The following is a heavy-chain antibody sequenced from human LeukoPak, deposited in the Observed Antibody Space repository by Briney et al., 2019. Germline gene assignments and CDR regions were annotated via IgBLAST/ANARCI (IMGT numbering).Heavy chain of an antibody. CDR2: IIPIFGTA. Sequence: ASVKVSCKASGYTFTSYGISWVRQAPGQGLEWMGGIIPIFGTANYAQKFQGRVTITADESTSTAYMELSSLGSEDTAVYYCARDKQWLVGGNWFDPWGQGTLVTVSS. CDR1: GYTFTSYG. CDR3: ARDKQWLVGGNWFDP. D-gene: IGHD6-19*01. V-gene: IGHV1-69*13. J-gene: IGHJ5*02.